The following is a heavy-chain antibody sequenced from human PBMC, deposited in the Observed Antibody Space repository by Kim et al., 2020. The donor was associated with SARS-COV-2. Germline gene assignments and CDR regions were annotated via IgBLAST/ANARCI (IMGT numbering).Heavy chain of an antibody. J-gene: IGHJ4*02. CDR3: ATTGWELLPHFDY. D-gene: IGHD1-26*01. V-gene: IGHV3-48*02. Sequence: ADSVKGRFTISRDNAKNSLYLQMNSLRDEDTAVYYCATTGWELLPHFDYWGQGTLVTVSS.